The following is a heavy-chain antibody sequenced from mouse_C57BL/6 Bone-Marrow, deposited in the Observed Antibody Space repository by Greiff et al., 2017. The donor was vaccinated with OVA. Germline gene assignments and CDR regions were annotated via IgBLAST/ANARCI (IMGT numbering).Heavy chain of an antibody. J-gene: IGHJ1*03. Sequence: DVQLQESEGGLVQPGSSMKLSCTASGFTFSDYYMAWVRQVPEKGLEWVANINYDGSSTYYLDSLKSRFIISRDNAKNILYLQMSSLKSEDTATYYCARIYDGYYDWYCDVWGTGTTVTVSS. D-gene: IGHD2-3*01. CDR1: GFTFSDYY. V-gene: IGHV5-16*01. CDR3: ARIYDGYYDWYCDV. CDR2: INYDGSST.